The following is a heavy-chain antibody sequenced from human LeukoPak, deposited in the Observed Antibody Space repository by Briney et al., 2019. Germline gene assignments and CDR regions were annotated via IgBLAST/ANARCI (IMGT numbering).Heavy chain of an antibody. V-gene: IGHV4-30-2*01. CDR1: GGSISGGGYS. CDR2: IYQTGSS. J-gene: IGHJ5*02. D-gene: IGHD5-18*01. Sequence: SETLSLTCAVSGGSISGGGYSWSWIRQPPGEGPEWIGYIYQTGSSYYNPSLKSRVTISVDRSKNQFSLNLTSVTAADTAVYYCARGGIQLWSNNWVDPWGQGILVTVSS. CDR3: ARGGIQLWSNNWVDP.